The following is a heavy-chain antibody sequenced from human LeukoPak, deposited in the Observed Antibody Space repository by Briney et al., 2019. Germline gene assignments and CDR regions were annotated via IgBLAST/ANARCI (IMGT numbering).Heavy chain of an antibody. D-gene: IGHD5-18*01. V-gene: IGHV1-69*05. J-gene: IGHJ4*02. CDR1: GGTFSSYA. CDR2: IIPIFGTA. Sequence: ASVKVSCKASGGTFSSYAISWVRHAPGQGLEWMGRIIPIFGTANYAQKFQGRVTITTDESTSTAYMELSSLRSEDTAVYYCARVFIRSKSKRGYSYGYDWGQGTLVTVSS. CDR3: ARVFIRSKSKRGYSYGYD.